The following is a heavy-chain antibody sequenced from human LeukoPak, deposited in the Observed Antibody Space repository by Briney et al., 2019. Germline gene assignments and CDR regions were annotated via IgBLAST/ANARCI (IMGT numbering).Heavy chain of an antibody. J-gene: IGHJ4*02. Sequence: PSETLSLTCTVSGGSISSYYWSRIRQPPGKGLEWIGYIYYSGSTNYNPSLKSRVTISVDTSKNQFSLKLSSVTAADTAVYYCARRGHSGYYPPFYYFDYWGQGTLVTVSS. D-gene: IGHD3-22*01. CDR3: ARRGHSGYYPPFYYFDY. CDR1: GGSISSYY. CDR2: IYYSGST. V-gene: IGHV4-59*08.